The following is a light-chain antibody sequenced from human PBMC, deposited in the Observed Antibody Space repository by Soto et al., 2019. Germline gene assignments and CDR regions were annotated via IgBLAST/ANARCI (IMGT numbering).Light chain of an antibody. V-gene: IGKV1-5*01. J-gene: IGKJ1*01. CDR2: AAS. CDR1: QTISSW. CDR3: QQSYSTSWT. Sequence: DIQMTQSPSTLSASVGDRVTITCRASQTISSWLAWYQQKPGKAPKLLIYAASTLESGVSSRFSGRGSGTDFTLTISSLQPEDFATYYCQQSYSTSWTFGQGTKVDIK.